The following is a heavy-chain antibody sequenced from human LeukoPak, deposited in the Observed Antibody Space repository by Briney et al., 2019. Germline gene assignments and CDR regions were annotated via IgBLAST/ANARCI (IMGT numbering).Heavy chain of an antibody. J-gene: IGHJ4*02. V-gene: IGHV3-30*03. Sequence: HPGRSLRLSCAVSGFTFSSYGMHWVRQAPGKGLEWVAVISYDGGNKYYADSVEGRFTISRDNSKNTLYLQMNSLRAEDTAVYYCARGRGGIAVAGTVDYWGQGTLVTVSS. CDR1: GFTFSSYG. CDR2: ISYDGGNK. D-gene: IGHD6-19*01. CDR3: ARGRGGIAVAGTVDY.